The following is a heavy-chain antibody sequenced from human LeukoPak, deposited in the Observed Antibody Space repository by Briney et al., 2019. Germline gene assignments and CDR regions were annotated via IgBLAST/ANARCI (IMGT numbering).Heavy chain of an antibody. D-gene: IGHD6-19*01. V-gene: IGHV4-4*02. Sequence: SETLSLTCAVSGGSISSSNWWSWVRQPPGKGLEWIGEIYHSGSTNYNPSLKSRVTISVDKSKNQFSLKLSSVTAADTAVYYCARRRAVAGTSGDYWGQGTLVTVSS. J-gene: IGHJ4*02. CDR1: GGSISSSNW. CDR3: ARRRAVAGTSGDY. CDR2: IYHSGST.